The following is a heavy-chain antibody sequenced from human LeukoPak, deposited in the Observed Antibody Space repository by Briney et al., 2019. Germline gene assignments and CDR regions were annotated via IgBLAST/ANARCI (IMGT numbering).Heavy chain of an antibody. CDR2: ISGSGGST. Sequence: SGGSLRLSCAASGFTFSSDAMSWVRQAPGKGLEWVSTISGSGGSTYYADSVKGRFTISRDNYKSTLHLQMNSLRTEDTAVYYCAKDYYDFWSGFDYWGQGTLVTVSS. D-gene: IGHD3-3*01. CDR1: GFTFSSDA. V-gene: IGHV3-23*01. CDR3: AKDYYDFWSGFDY. J-gene: IGHJ4*02.